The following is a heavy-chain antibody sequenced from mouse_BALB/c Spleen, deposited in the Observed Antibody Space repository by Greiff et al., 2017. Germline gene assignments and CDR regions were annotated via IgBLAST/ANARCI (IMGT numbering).Heavy chain of an antibody. CDR3: ARGGNHAWFAY. V-gene: IGHV1S81*02. D-gene: IGHD2-1*01. Sequence: QVQLQQSGAELVKPGASVKLSCKASGYTFTSYYMYWVKQRPGQGLEWIGEINPSNGGTNFNEKFKSKATLTVDKSSSTAYMQLSSLTSEDSAVYYCARGGNHAWFAYWGQGTLVTVSA. CDR2: INPSNGGT. CDR1: GYTFTSYY. J-gene: IGHJ3*01.